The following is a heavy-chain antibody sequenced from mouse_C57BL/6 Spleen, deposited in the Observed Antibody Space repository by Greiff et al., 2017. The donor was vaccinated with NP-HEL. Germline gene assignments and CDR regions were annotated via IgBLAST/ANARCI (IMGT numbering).Heavy chain of an antibody. Sequence: VQLQQSGAELVKPGASVKLSCTASGYTFTEYTIHWVKQRSGQGLEWIGWFYPGSGSIKYNEKFKDKATLTADKSSSTVYMELSRLTSEDSSVYFCARHEGDYSNYVEYYAMDYWGQGTSVTVSS. CDR3: ARHEGDYSNYVEYYAMDY. CDR1: GYTFTEYT. J-gene: IGHJ4*01. V-gene: IGHV1-62-2*01. D-gene: IGHD2-5*01. CDR2: FYPGSGSI.